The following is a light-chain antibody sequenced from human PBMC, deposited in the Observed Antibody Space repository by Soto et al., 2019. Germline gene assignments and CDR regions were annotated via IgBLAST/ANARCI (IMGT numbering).Light chain of an antibody. CDR2: EVS. J-gene: IGLJ3*02. CDR3: SSYAGSNNLV. Sequence: HSALTQPPSASGSPGQSVTISCTGTSSDISGYDYVSWYQQHPGKAPKLIIYEVSKRPSGVPDRFSGSKSGNTASLTVSGLQAEDEADYYCSSYAGSNNLVFAGGTKVTVL. V-gene: IGLV2-8*01. CDR1: SSDISGYDY.